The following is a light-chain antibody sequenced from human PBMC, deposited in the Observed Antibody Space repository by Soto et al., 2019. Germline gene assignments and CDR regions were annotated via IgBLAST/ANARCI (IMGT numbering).Light chain of an antibody. Sequence: EIMMTQSPATLSVSPGERATLSCRASQSVSINLAWYQQKPGQAPRLLIYGASTRATGIPARFSGSGSGTEFTLTISSLQSEDFAVYYCQQYNSWPPPYTFGQGTRLELK. CDR1: QSVSIN. CDR3: QQYNSWPPPYT. J-gene: IGKJ2*01. CDR2: GAS. V-gene: IGKV3-15*01.